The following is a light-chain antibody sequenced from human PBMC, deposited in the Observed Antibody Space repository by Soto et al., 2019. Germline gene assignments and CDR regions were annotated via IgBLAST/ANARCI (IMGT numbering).Light chain of an antibody. V-gene: IGLV2-14*01. CDR1: SSDVGVYNY. Sequence: QSVLTQPASVSGSPGQSITISCTGTSSDVGVYNYVSWYQQHPGKAPKLMIYDVSNRPSGVSNRFSGSKSGNTASLTISGLQAEDEADYYCSSYTSSSKVFGTGTKVTVL. CDR2: DVS. J-gene: IGLJ1*01. CDR3: SSYTSSSKV.